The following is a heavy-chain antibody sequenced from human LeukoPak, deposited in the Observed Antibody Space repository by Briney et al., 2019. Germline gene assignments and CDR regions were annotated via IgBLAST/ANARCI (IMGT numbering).Heavy chain of an antibody. CDR3: ASCRAVY. Sequence: SETLSLTCTVSGGSLSSSSYYWGWIRQPPGKGLEWIGSIYYSGSTYYNPSLKSRVTISVDTSKNQFSLKLSSVTTADTAVYYCASCRAVYWGQGTLVTVSS. V-gene: IGHV4-39*01. D-gene: IGHD6-19*01. CDR2: IYYSGST. J-gene: IGHJ4*02. CDR1: GGSLSSSSYY.